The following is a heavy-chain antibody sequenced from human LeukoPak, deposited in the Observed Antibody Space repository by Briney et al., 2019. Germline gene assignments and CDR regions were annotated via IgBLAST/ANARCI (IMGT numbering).Heavy chain of an antibody. J-gene: IGHJ4*02. CDR2: IKQDGSEK. Sequence: GGSLRLSCAASGFTFSSYWMSWVRQAPGKGLEWVANIKQDGSEKYYVDSVKGRFTISRDNAKNSLYLQMNSLRAEDTAIYYCARGGAPYFDWCFDYRGQGTLVTVSS. CDR3: ARGGAPYFDWCFDY. V-gene: IGHV3-7*01. CDR1: GFTFSSYW. D-gene: IGHD3-9*01.